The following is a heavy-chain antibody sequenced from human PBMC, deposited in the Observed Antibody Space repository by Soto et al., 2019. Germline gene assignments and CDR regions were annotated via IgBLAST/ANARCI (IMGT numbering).Heavy chain of an antibody. J-gene: IGHJ4*02. CDR2: ISYDGSNK. D-gene: IGHD2-15*01. V-gene: IGHV3-30-3*01. CDR3: ARSSLRILFDY. Sequence: QVQLVESGGGVVQPGRSLRLSCAASGFTFSSYAMHWVRQAPGKGLEWVAVISYDGSNKYYADSVKGRFTISRDNSKNTLYLQMNSLRAEDTAVYYCARSSLRILFDYWGQGTLVTVSS. CDR1: GFTFSSYA.